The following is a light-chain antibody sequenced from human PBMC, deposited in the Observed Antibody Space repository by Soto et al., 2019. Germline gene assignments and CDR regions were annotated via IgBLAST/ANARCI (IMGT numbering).Light chain of an antibody. Sequence: EIVLTQSPATLSLSPGERATLSCRASQSVSSYLAWYQHKPGQAPRLLIYDASKRATGIPARFSGSGSGTDFTLTISSLEPEDFAVYYCQQYGSSPTTFGQGTKVEIK. V-gene: IGKV3-11*01. CDR2: DAS. J-gene: IGKJ1*01. CDR1: QSVSSY. CDR3: QQYGSSPTT.